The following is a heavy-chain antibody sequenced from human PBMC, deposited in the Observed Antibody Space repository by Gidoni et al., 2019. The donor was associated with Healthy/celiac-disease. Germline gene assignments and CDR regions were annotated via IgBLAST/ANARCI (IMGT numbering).Heavy chain of an antibody. Sequence: QVQLQQWGAGLLKPSETLSLTCAVYGGSFSGYYWSWIRQPPGKGLEWIGEINHSGSTNYNPSLKSRVTISVDTSKNQFSLKLSSVTAAETAVYYCARLPSYDFWSGYLQGSDYWGQGTLVTVSS. CDR1: GGSFSGYY. J-gene: IGHJ4*02. D-gene: IGHD3-3*01. CDR2: INHSGST. V-gene: IGHV4-34*01. CDR3: ARLPSYDFWSGYLQGSDY.